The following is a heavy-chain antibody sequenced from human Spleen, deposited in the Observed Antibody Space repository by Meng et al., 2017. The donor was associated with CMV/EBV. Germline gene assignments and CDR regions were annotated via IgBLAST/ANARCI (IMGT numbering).Heavy chain of an antibody. D-gene: IGHD3-10*01. CDR2: ISSSSSHI. CDR3: ARDQGLVFGEVIPYFDY. V-gene: IGHV3-21*01. Sequence: GGSLRLSCAASGFTFSSYEMNWVRQAPGKGLEWVSSISSSSSHIHYADSVKGRFTISRDYATNSVFLQMNTLRVDDTALYYCARDQGLVFGEVIPYFDYWGQGTPVTVSS. J-gene: IGHJ4*02. CDR1: GFTFSSYE.